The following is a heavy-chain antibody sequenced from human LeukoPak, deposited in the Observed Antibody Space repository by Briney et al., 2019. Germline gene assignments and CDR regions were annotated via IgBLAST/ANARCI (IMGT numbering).Heavy chain of an antibody. J-gene: IGHJ5*02. CDR1: GGSISSSSYY. CDR3: ASHDSWGSSWFDP. D-gene: IGHD6-13*01. CDR2: IYYSGST. Sequence: SETLSLTCTVSGGSISSSSYYWGGIRQPPGKGLEWIGSIYYSGSTYYNPSLKSRVTISVDTSKNQFSLKLSSVTAADTAVYYCASHDSWGSSWFDPWGQGTLVTVSS. V-gene: IGHV4-39*01.